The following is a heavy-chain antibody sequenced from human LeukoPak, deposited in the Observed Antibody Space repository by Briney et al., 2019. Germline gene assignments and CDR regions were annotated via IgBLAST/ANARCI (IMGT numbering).Heavy chain of an antibody. V-gene: IGHV4-59*01. CDR3: ARYYYDSKSRSDP. CDR1: GGSISSYY. CDR2: IYYSGST. J-gene: IGHJ5*02. Sequence: SETLSLTCTVSGGSISSYYWSWIRQPPGKGLEWIGYIYYSGSTNYNPSLKSRVTISVDTSKNQFSLKLNSVTAADTAVYYCARYYYDSKSRSDPGGQGTLVTVSS. D-gene: IGHD3-22*01.